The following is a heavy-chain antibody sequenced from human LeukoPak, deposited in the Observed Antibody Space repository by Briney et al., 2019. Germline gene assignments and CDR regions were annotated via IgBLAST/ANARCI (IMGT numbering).Heavy chain of an antibody. CDR3: ARVPIADYSQTVNWFDP. J-gene: IGHJ5*02. CDR1: GYTFTSYD. D-gene: IGHD5-12*01. CDR2: MNPNSGNT. V-gene: IGHV1-8*03. Sequence: ASVKVSCKASGYTFTSYDINWVRQATGQGLEWMGWMNPNSGNTGYAQKFQGRVTITRNTSISTAYMEVSSLRSEDTAVYYCARVPIADYSQTVNWFDPWGQGTLVTVSS.